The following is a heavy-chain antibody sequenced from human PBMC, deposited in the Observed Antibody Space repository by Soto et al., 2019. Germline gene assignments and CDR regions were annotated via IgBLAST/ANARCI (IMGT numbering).Heavy chain of an antibody. CDR3: ATPNGGYCSGHACYFFDY. J-gene: IGHJ4*02. CDR1: GITFNKVA. D-gene: IGHD2-15*01. CDR2: IISSIGTT. Sequence: EVQLLESGGGLVQPGGSLRLSCAASGITFNKVAMNWVRQAPGKGLEWVAIISSIGTTSYSDSVKGRFTISRDNSKNTLHLHMNSLRAADTAVYYCATPNGGYCSGHACYFFDYWGQGTLVSVSS. V-gene: IGHV3-23*01.